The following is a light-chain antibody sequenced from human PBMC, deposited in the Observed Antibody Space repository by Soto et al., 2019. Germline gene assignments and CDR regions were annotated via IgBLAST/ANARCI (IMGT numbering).Light chain of an antibody. CDR3: QRYDSAPLT. V-gene: IGKV1-27*01. J-gene: IGKJ4*01. CDR1: QDISNF. Sequence: DIQVTLSPSSLSASIGAGVTIPCRASQDISNFLAWYQQKPGKAPKLLIYAASTLQSGVPSRFSGSGSGTDFTLTISSLQPVDVATYYCQRYDSAPLTFGGGTKVDI. CDR2: AAS.